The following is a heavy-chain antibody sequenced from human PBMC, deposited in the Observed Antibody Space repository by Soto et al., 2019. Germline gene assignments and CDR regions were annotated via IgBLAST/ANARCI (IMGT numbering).Heavy chain of an antibody. D-gene: IGHD6-19*01. CDR2: ISGSGGST. V-gene: IGHV3-23*01. J-gene: IGHJ4*02. CDR3: AKGYSSGWYFIFDY. CDR1: GFTFSNYA. Sequence: PGGSLRLSCAASGFTFSNYAMSWVRQAPGKGLEWVSTISGSGGSTYYADSVKGRFTISRDNSKNTLYLQMNSLRAEDTAVYYCAKGYSSGWYFIFDYWGQGTLVTVSS.